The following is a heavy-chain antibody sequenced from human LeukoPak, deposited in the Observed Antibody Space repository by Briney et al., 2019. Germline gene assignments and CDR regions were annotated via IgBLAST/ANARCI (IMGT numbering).Heavy chain of an antibody. D-gene: IGHD3-22*01. J-gene: IGHJ3*02. CDR2: INYSGRT. CDR3: ARLLDYDNSGDPDTFDI. Sequence: SDTLSLTCTGSGGSIASYYWSWIRQSPGKRLERIASINYSGRTKLNPSLQSRVTISLDMSNNHFSLQLRSVTAADTAIYSCARLLDYDNSGDPDTFDIWGQGTMVTVFS. V-gene: IGHV4-59*01. CDR1: GGSIASYY.